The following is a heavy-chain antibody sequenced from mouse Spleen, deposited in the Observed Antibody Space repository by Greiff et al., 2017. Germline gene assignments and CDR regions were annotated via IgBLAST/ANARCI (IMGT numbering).Heavy chain of an antibody. CDR2: IDPSDSYT. CDR1: GYTFTSYW. J-gene: IGHJ3*01. D-gene: IGHD3-2*02. V-gene: IGHV1-59*01. CDR3: AREKAGFAY. Sequence: QVQLQQPGAELVRPGTSVKLSCKASGYTFTSYWMHWVKQRPGQGLEWIGVIDPSDSYTNYNQKFKGKATLSVDTSSSTAYMQLSSLTSEDSAVYYCAREKAGFAYWGQGTLVTVSA.